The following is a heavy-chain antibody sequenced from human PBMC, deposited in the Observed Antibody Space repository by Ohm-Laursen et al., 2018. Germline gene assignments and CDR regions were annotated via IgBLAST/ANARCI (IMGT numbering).Heavy chain of an antibody. D-gene: IGHD5-12*01. Sequence: ASVKVSCKVSGYTFTSYYMHWVRQAPGQGLEWMGIINPSGGSTSYAQKFQGRVTMTRDTSTSTVYMELSSLRSDDTAVYYCATRTGGYDDWGQGTLVTVSS. CDR1: GYTFTSYY. V-gene: IGHV1-46*01. CDR2: INPSGGST. CDR3: ATRTGGYDD. J-gene: IGHJ4*02.